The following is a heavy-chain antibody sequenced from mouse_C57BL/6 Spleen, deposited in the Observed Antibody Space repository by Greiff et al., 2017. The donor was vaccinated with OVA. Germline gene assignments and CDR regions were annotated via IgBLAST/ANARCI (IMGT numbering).Heavy chain of an antibody. Sequence: EVKLVESGGGLVKPGGSLKLSCAASGSTFSSYAMSWVRQTPEKRLEWVATISDGGSYTYYPDNVKGRFTISRDNAKNNLYLQMSHLKSEDTAMYYCAREAGSYAMDYWGQGTSVTVSS. J-gene: IGHJ4*01. D-gene: IGHD4-1*01. CDR2: ISDGGSYT. CDR1: GSTFSSYA. V-gene: IGHV5-4*01. CDR3: AREAGSYAMDY.